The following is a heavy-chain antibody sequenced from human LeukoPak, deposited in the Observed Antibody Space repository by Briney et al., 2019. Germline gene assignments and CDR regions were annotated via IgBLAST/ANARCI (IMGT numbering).Heavy chain of an antibody. CDR2: ISAGGGSI. CDR3: AKNEMVRGVGYYYYMDV. J-gene: IGHJ6*03. D-gene: IGHD3-10*01. CDR1: GFTFSNYA. V-gene: IGHV3-23*01. Sequence: GGSLRLSCTASGFTFSNYAMSWVRQAPGKGLEWVSSISAGGGSIYYADSVKGRFTISRDNSKKTLYLEMHSLRAEDTAVYYCAKNEMVRGVGYYYYMDVWGKGTTVTVSS.